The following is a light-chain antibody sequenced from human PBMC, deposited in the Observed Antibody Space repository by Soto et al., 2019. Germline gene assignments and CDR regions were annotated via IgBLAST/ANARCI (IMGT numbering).Light chain of an antibody. V-gene: IGKV1-39*01. CDR2: AAS. CDR3: QQSYSTLVT. Sequence: IQMTQSPSSLSASVGDRVTITCRASQSISSYLNWYQQKPGKAPKLLIYAASSLQSGVPSRFSGSGSGTDFTLTISSLQPEDFATYYCQQSYSTLVTFGQVTKVAIK. J-gene: IGKJ1*01. CDR1: QSISSY.